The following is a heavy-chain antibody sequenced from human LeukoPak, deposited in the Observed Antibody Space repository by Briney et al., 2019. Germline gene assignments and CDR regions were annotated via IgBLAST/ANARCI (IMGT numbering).Heavy chain of an antibody. J-gene: IGHJ4*02. CDR3: ARQDGSGSPDY. D-gene: IGHD3-10*01. V-gene: IGHV5-51*01. Sequence: MGIFYPGDSDTRYSPSFQGQVTISADKSISTAYLQWSSLKASDTAMYYCARQDGSGSPDYWGQGTLVTVSS. CDR2: FYPGDSDT.